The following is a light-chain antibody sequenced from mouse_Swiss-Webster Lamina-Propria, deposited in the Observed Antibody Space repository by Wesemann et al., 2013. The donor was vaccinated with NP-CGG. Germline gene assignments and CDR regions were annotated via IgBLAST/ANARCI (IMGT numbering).Light chain of an antibody. Sequence: DIVMTQSQKFMSTSVGDRVSVTCKASQNVGTNVAWYQQKPGQSPKALIYSASTRESGVPDRFTGSGSGTDFTLTISSVQAEDLAVYYCQNDHSYPLTFGAGTKLELK. CDR1: QNVGTN. CDR3: QNDHSYPLT. V-gene: IGKV6-15*01. CDR2: SAS. J-gene: IGKJ5*01.